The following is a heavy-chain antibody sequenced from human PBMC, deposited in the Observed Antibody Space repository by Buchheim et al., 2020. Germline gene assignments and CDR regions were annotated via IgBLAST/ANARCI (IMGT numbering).Heavy chain of an antibody. CDR1: GLSLTTSGVG. CDR2: TYLDDDQ. D-gene: IGHD3-10*01. V-gene: IGHV2-5*02. Sequence: QITLKESGPTLVQPAQTLTLTCTFSGLSLTTSGVGVGWIRQPPGKALEWLALTYLDDDQRYSPSLKSRLTITKDTAKNQVVLTMANMGPLDTATYYCVHRALFTYSYGVDAWGQGTT. CDR3: VHRALFTYSYGVDA. J-gene: IGHJ6*02.